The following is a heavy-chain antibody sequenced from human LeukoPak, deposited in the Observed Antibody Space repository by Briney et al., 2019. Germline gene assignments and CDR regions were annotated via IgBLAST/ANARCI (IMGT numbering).Heavy chain of an antibody. D-gene: IGHD2-15*01. Sequence: GGSLRPSCAASGFTFSSYAMSWVRQAPGKGLEWVSAISGSGGSTYYADSVKGRFTISRDNSKNTLYLQMNSLRAEDTAVYYCAKDTPLYCSGGSCYSGSFDYWGQGTLVTVSS. CDR3: AKDTPLYCSGGSCYSGSFDY. CDR2: ISGSGGST. CDR1: GFTFSSYA. J-gene: IGHJ4*02. V-gene: IGHV3-23*01.